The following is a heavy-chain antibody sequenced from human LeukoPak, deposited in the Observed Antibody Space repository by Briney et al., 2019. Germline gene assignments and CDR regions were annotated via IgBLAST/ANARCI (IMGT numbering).Heavy chain of an antibody. CDR1: GGSISSYY. D-gene: IGHD1-1*01. Sequence: PSETLSLTCTVSGGSISSYYWSWIRQPPGKGLEWIGSIYYSGSTYYNPSLKSRVTISVDTSKNQFSLKLSSVTAADTAVYYCATLDRTTDAFDIWGQGTMVTVSS. CDR2: IYYSGST. CDR3: ATLDRTTDAFDI. J-gene: IGHJ3*02. V-gene: IGHV4-39*01.